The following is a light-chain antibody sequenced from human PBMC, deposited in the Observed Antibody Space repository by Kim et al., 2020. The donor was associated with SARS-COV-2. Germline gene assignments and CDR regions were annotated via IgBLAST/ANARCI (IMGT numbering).Light chain of an antibody. J-gene: IGLJ3*02. CDR3: AAWDDRLSGWV. CDR2: RNS. Sequence: GQRITLSCSGSSSNIERNFVFRYHQLPEAAPKLIIYRNSQRPSGVPDRISGSKSGTSASLAISGLRSEDEADYYCAAWDDRLSGWVFGGGTKLSVL. V-gene: IGLV1-47*01. CDR1: SSNIERNF.